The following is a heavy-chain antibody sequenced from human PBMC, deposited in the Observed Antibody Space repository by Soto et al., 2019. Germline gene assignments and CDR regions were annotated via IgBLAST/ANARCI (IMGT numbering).Heavy chain of an antibody. CDR3: TSEPAPRFRRGGTWYLVIDCPYYGMDV. J-gene: IGHJ6*04. Sequence: PGGSLRLSCEASGFTFSNAWMRRVRQAPGKGPEWVGRIKSKTDGGTIGYAAPVKGRFTISRDDSKNRLYLQMDSLKTVDTAIYYCTSEPAPRFRRGGTWYLVIDCPYYGMDVWGKGTTVTVS. V-gene: IGHV3-15*01. D-gene: IGHD2-15*01. CDR1: GFTFSNAW. CDR2: IKSKTDGGTI.